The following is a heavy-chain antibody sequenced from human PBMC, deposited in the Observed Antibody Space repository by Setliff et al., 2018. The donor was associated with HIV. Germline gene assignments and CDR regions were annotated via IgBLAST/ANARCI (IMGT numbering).Heavy chain of an antibody. D-gene: IGHD3-10*01. CDR3: ARKGVDLYFGVDAFDM. CDR2: INHSEIT. V-gene: IGHV4-34*01. J-gene: IGHJ3*02. Sequence: SETLSLTCAVYGGSFSNYYWSWIRQTPGEGPEWIGEINHSEITKYNPSLESRVTISLDTSKNQFSLKLTSVTAADTSVYYCARKGVDLYFGVDAFDMWGQGTMVTV. CDR1: GGSFSNYY.